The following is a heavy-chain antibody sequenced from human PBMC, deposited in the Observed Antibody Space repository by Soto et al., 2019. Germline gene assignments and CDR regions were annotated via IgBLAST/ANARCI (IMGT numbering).Heavy chain of an antibody. D-gene: IGHD1-7*01. CDR2: MNHNSGNT. J-gene: IGHJ3*02. V-gene: IGHV1-8*01. CDR1: GYTLTSYD. Sequence: QVQLVQSGAEVKKPGASVKVSCKASGYTLTSYDINWVRQATGQGLEWMGWMNHNSGNTGYAQKFQGRVTMTRNTSISTAYMELISLRSDDTAVYYCARVTGTTYAFDIWGQGTMVTVSS. CDR3: ARVTGTTYAFDI.